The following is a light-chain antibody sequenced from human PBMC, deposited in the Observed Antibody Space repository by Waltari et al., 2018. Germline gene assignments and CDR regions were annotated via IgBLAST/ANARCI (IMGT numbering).Light chain of an antibody. V-gene: IGKV2-30*01. CDR1: QSLVYSDGNNY. Sequence: DVVMTQSPLSLPVTLGQPASISCRSSQSLVYSDGNNYLNQCKHRPGQSPRRLIYQVSNRDAGVPERFSGSASGTDFTLKISRVVAEDVGIYYCMQGTHWPYTFGQGTKLEIK. CDR2: QVS. J-gene: IGKJ2*01. CDR3: MQGTHWPYT.